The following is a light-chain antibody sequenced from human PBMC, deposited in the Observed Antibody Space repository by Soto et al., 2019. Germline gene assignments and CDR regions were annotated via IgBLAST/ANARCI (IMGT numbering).Light chain of an antibody. V-gene: IGKV3-20*01. CDR1: QSVSSDY. CDR2: GAS. Sequence: EVVLPQSPDTLSLSPGERATLSCRASQSVSSDYLVWYQQNPGQAPRLLIYGASSRATGIPDRFSGSGSGTDFTLTISRLEPEDFAVYYCQHYGNSPPSVTFGPGTKVDIK. J-gene: IGKJ3*01. CDR3: QHYGNSPPSVT.